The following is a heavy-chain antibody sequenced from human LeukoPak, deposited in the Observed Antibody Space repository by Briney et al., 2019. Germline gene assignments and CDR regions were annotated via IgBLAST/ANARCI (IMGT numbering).Heavy chain of an antibody. Sequence: PGGSLRLSCAASGFTFSSYAMHWVRQAPGKGLEWVALISYDGSNKYYADSVKGRFTISRDNSKNTLYLQMNSLRAEDTAVYYCAKYHRPGEEPPTFFDYWGQGTLVTVSS. V-gene: IGHV3-30*04. CDR2: ISYDGSNK. CDR3: AKYHRPGEEPPTFFDY. D-gene: IGHD3-10*01. CDR1: GFTFSSYA. J-gene: IGHJ4*02.